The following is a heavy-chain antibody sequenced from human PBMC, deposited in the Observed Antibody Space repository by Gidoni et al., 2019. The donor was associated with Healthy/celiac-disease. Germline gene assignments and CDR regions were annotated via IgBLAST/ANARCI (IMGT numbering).Heavy chain of an antibody. D-gene: IGHD3-9*01. V-gene: IGHV3-33*01. CDR1: GFTFSSYG. CDR3: ARANLTNGSFDY. Sequence: QVQLVESGGGVVQPGRSLRLSCAASGFTFSSYGMHWVRQAPGKGLEWVAVIWYDGSNKYYADSVKGRFTISRDNSKNTLYLQMNSLRAEDTAVYYCARANLTNGSFDYWGQGTLVTVSS. J-gene: IGHJ4*02. CDR2: IWYDGSNK.